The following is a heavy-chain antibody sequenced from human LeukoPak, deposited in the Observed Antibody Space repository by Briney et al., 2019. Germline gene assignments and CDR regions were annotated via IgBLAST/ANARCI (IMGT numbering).Heavy chain of an antibody. CDR2: INHSGST. Sequence: SETLSLTCAVYGGSFSGYYWSWIRQPPGKGLEWIGEINHSGSTNYNPSLKSRVTISVDTSKNQFSLKLSSVTAADTAVYYCGRDHRGSYYGWFDPWGQGNLVTGPS. CDR1: GGSFSGYY. CDR3: GRDHRGSYYGWFDP. D-gene: IGHD1-26*01. V-gene: IGHV4-34*01. J-gene: IGHJ5*02.